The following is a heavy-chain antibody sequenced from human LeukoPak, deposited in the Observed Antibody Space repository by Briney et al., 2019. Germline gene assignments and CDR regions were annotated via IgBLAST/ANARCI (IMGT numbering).Heavy chain of an antibody. D-gene: IGHD3-10*01. CDR1: GFAFSTYA. CDR2: ISGRGDIT. J-gene: IGHJ4*02. CDR3: AKATSITMVRGVIQRGYFDY. V-gene: IGHV3-23*01. Sequence: SGGSLRLSCAASGFAFSTYAMGWVRQAPGKGLEWVSSISGRGDITYYADSVKGRFTISRDNSKNTLYLQMNSLRAEDTAVYYCAKATSITMVRGVIQRGYFDYWGQGTLVTVSS.